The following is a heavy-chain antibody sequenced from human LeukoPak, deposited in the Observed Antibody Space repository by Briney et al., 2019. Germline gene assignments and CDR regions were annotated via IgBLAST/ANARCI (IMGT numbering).Heavy chain of an antibody. CDR2: INPSGGST. Sequence: ASVKVSCKASGYTFTSYYIHWVRQAPGQGLEWMGIINPSGGSTSYAQKFQGRVTMTRDTSTSTVYMELSSLRSEDTAVYYCARDSLLTYYYDSSGYYYPELWGQGTLVTVSS. CDR1: GYTFTSYY. D-gene: IGHD3-22*01. V-gene: IGHV1-46*01. CDR3: ARDSLLTYYYDSSGYYYPEL. J-gene: IGHJ4*02.